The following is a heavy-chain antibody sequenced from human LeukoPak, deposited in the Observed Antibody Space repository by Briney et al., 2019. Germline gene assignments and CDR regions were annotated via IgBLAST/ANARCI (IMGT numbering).Heavy chain of an antibody. CDR2: INPNSGGT. CDR1: GYTFTGYY. Sequence: ASVKVSCKASGYTFTGYYMHWVRQAPGQGLEWMGWINPNSGGTNYAQKFQGRVTMTRDTSISTAYMELSRLRSDDTAVYYCARAPLIVVVPAASFEYWGQGTLVTVSS. D-gene: IGHD2-2*01. CDR3: ARAPLIVVVPAASFEY. V-gene: IGHV1-2*02. J-gene: IGHJ4*02.